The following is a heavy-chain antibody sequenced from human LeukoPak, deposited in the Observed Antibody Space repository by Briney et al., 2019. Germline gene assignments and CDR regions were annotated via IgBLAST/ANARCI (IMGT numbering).Heavy chain of an antibody. V-gene: IGHV4-31*03. Sequence: SQTLSLTCIVSGGSISSGDYYWSWIRQHPGKGLEWIGYIYYTGNTYYNPSLKSRVSISVDTSKNQFSLKLSSVTAADTAVYYRAREVYHCSSTNCNPLYFDSWGQGTLVTVSS. CDR2: IYYTGNT. J-gene: IGHJ4*02. D-gene: IGHD2-2*01. CDR3: AREVYHCSSTNCNPLYFDS. CDR1: GGSISSGDYY.